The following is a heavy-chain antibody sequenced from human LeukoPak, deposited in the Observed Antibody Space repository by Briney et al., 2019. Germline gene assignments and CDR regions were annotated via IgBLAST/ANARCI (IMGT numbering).Heavy chain of an antibody. CDR3: ARDWSYGYSFDY. Sequence: ASVKVSCKASGYTFTGYYMHWVRQAPGQGLEWMGWINPNSGGTNYAQKFQGRVTMTRDTSISTAYMELSRLRSDDTAVYYCARDWSYGYSFDYWGQGTLVTVSS. J-gene: IGHJ4*02. CDR1: GYTFTGYY. V-gene: IGHV1-2*02. CDR2: INPNSGGT. D-gene: IGHD5-18*01.